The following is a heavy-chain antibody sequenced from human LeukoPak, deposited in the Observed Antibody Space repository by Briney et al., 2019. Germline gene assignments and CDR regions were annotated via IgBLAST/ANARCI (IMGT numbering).Heavy chain of an antibody. CDR2: INHSGST. CDR3: ARRITMVRGARYGMDV. J-gene: IGHJ6*02. D-gene: IGHD3-10*01. Sequence: SETLSLTCAVYGGSFSGYYWSWIRQPPGKGLEWIGEINHSGSTYYNPSLKSRVTISVDTSKNQFSLKLSSVTAADTAVYYCARRITMVRGARYGMDVWGQGTTVTVSS. V-gene: IGHV4-34*01. CDR1: GGSFSGYY.